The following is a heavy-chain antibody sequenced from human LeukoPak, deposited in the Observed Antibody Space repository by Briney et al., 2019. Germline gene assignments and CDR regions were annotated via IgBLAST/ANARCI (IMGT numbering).Heavy chain of an antibody. CDR3: ARAPPYYDILTGYYRGAFDP. Sequence: ASVKVSCKASGYPFTSYDINWVRQATGQGLEWMGWMNPNSGNTGYAQKFQGRVTMTRNTSISTAYMELSSLRSEDTAVYYCARAPPYYDILTGYYRGAFDPWGQGTLVTVSS. CDR1: GYPFTSYD. J-gene: IGHJ5*02. CDR2: MNPNSGNT. D-gene: IGHD3-9*01. V-gene: IGHV1-8*01.